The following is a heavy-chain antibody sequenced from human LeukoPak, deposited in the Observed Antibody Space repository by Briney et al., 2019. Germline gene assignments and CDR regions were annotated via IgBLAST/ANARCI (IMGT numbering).Heavy chain of an antibody. CDR1: GFTFSSYG. V-gene: IGHV3-30*02. Sequence: GSLRLSCAASGFTFSSYGMHWVRQAPGKGLEWVAFIRYDGSNKYYADSVKGRFTISRDNSKNTLYLQMNSLRAEDTAMYYCAKDQARDYYDSSGYYYGAHWGQGTLVTVSS. CDR2: IRYDGSNK. CDR3: AKDQARDYYDSSGYYYGAH. D-gene: IGHD3-22*01. J-gene: IGHJ4*02.